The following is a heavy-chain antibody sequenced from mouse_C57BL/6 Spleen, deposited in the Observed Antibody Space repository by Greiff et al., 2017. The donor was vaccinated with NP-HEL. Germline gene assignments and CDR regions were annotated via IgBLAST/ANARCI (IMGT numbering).Heavy chain of an antibody. Sequence: VQLQQPGTELVKPGASVKLSCKASGYTFTSYWMHWVKQRPGQGLEWIGNINPSNGGTNYNEKFKSKATLTVDKSSRTDYMQLSSLTSDDSAVYYCARVYYYGSSYVGGIGYWGQGTTLTVSS. J-gene: IGHJ2*01. CDR3: ARVYYYGSSYVGGIGY. V-gene: IGHV1-53*01. CDR2: INPSNGGT. D-gene: IGHD1-1*01. CDR1: GYTFTSYW.